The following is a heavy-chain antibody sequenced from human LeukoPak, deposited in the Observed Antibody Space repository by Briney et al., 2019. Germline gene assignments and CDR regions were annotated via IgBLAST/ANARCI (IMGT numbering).Heavy chain of an antibody. CDR1: GGSFSGFY. D-gene: IGHD6-25*01. CDR2: INYTGST. Sequence: SETLSLTCAVYGGSFSGFYWSWIRHVPGKGLEWIGEINYTGSTSYNPSLKSRVTISVDTSQNQFFLLLTSVTAADTAVYYCARVAGYLPTRWFDPWGQGTHVTVSS. V-gene: IGHV4-34*01. J-gene: IGHJ5*02. CDR3: ARVAGYLPTRWFDP.